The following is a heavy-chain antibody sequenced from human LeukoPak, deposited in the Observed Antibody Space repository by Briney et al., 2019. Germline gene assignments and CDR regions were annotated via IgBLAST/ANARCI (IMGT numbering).Heavy chain of an antibody. CDR1: GLAVSSNY. J-gene: IGHJ4*02. D-gene: IGHD3-10*01. CDR3: ARVDTGRGGGWVPFDY. Sequence: PGGSLRLSCAASGLAVSSNYMTWVRQDPGKGLQWVSVIYTDGSRYYADSVKGRFTISRDNSKNTVYLQMNSLRSEDTAVYYCARVDTGRGGGWVPFDYWGQGTLVTASS. CDR2: IYTDGSR. V-gene: IGHV3-66*02.